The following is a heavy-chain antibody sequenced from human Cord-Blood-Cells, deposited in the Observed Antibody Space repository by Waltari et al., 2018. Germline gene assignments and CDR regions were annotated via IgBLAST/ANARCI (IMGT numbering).Heavy chain of an antibody. CDR3: ARVEIGGYWYFDL. CDR1: GYTFTSYA. CDR2: INAGNGNT. D-gene: IGHD3-16*01. J-gene: IGHJ2*01. V-gene: IGHV1-3*01. Sequence: QVQLVQSGAEVKKPGASVKVSCKASGYTFTSYAMHWVRQAPGQRLEWMGWINAGNGNTKYSQKFQGRVTITRDTSASTAYMELSSLRSEDTAVYYCARVEIGGYWYFDLWGRGTLVTVSS.